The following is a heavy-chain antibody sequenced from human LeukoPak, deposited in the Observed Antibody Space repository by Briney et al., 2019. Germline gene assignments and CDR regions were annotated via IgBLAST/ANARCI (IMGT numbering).Heavy chain of an antibody. D-gene: IGHD3-22*01. J-gene: IGHJ4*02. CDR3: ARGYYDRGSLYYFDY. CDR2: IDPNSGGT. V-gene: IGHV1-2*02. CDR1: GGTSTNYA. Sequence: SSVKVSCKASGGTSTNYAIDWVRQAPGQGLEWMGWIDPNSGGTNYAQKFQGRVTMTRDTSIGTAYMELSGLTSDDTAVYYCARGYYDRGSLYYFDYWGQGTLVTVSS.